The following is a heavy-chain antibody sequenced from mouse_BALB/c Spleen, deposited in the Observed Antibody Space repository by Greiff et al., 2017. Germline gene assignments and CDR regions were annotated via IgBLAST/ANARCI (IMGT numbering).Heavy chain of an antibody. J-gene: IGHJ3*01. CDR2: ISDGGSYT. D-gene: IGHD2-1*01. V-gene: IGHV5-4*02. CDR1: GFTFSDYY. Sequence: EVKLVESGGGLVKPGGSLKLSCAASGFTFSDYYMYWVRQTPEKRLEWVATISDGGSYTYYPDSVKGRFTISRDNAKNNLYLQMSSLKSEDTAMYYCARDDGNYFAYWGQGTLVTVSA. CDR3: ARDDGNYFAY.